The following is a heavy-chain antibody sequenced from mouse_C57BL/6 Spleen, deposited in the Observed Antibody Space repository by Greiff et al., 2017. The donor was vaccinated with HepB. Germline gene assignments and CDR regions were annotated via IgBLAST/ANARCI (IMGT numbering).Heavy chain of an antibody. CDR1: GFTFSSYT. CDR3: AGHQYLYAMDY. J-gene: IGHJ4*01. Sequence: EVKLVESGGGLVKPGGSLKLSCAASGFTFSSYTMSWVRQTPEKRLEWVATISGGGGNTYYPDSVKGRFTISRDNAKNTLYLRMSSLGSEDTALYYCAGHQYLYAMDYWGQGTSVTVSS. D-gene: IGHD5-1-1*01. CDR2: ISGGGGNT. V-gene: IGHV5-9*01.